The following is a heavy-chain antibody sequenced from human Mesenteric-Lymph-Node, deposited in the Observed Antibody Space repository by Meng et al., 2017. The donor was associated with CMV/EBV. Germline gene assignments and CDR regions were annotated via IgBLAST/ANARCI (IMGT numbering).Heavy chain of an antibody. CDR1: GFTFSSYG. CDR3: ARHLNWKDDLFDF. J-gene: IGHJ4*02. CDR2: ISSSSAYI. V-gene: IGHV3-21*01. Sequence: GGSLRLSCADSGFTFSSYGMSWVRQAPGKGLEWVSLISSSSAYIYYADSVKGRFTISRDNAKNSLYLQMNSLRAEDTAVYYCARHLNWKDDLFDFWGQGTLVTVSS. D-gene: IGHD1-1*01.